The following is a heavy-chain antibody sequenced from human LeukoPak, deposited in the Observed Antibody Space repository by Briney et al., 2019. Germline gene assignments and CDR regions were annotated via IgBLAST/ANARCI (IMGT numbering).Heavy chain of an antibody. D-gene: IGHD3-3*01. Sequence: ASVKVSCKASGYTFTSYDINWVRQATGQGLEWVGWMNPNSGNTGYAQKFQGRVTMTRNTSISTAYMELSSLRSEDTAVYYCARRPYYDFWSGYWPSQYYYYYGMDVWGQGTTVTVSS. V-gene: IGHV1-8*01. CDR1: GYTFTSYD. CDR2: MNPNSGNT. J-gene: IGHJ6*02. CDR3: ARRPYYDFWSGYWPSQYYYYYGMDV.